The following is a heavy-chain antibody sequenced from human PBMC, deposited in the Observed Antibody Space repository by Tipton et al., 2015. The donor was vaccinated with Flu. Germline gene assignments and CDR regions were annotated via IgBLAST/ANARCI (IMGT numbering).Heavy chain of an antibody. CDR2: IYYSGST. V-gene: IGHV4-39*07. CDR1: DGSISSSSYY. CDR3: ARDTTTRPRVFDI. J-gene: IGHJ3*02. D-gene: IGHD1-1*01. Sequence: TPSLTCSVSDGSISSSSYYWGWIRQPPGKGLEWIGNIYYSGSTYYNPSLKSRVTMSIDTSKIHFSLRLTSVTAADTGVYFCARDTTTRPRVFDIWGQGTMVAVSP.